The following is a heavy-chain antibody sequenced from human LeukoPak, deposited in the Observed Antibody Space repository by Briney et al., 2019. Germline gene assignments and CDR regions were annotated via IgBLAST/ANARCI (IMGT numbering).Heavy chain of an antibody. CDR1: GFTFSSYA. V-gene: IGHV3-23*01. CDR2: ISGSGGST. J-gene: IGHJ4*02. CDR3: AKADTGSSGWYSRAWFFDY. D-gene: IGHD6-19*01. Sequence: GGSLRLSCAASGFTFSSYAMSWVRQAPGKGLEWVSAISGSGGSTYYADSVKGRFTISRDNSKNTLYLQMNSLRAEDTAVYYCAKADTGSSGWYSRAWFFDYWSQGTLVTVSS.